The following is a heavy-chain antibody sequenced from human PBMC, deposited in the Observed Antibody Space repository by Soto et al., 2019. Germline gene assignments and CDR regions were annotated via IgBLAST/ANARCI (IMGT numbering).Heavy chain of an antibody. V-gene: IGHV3-33*01. CDR1: GFTFSGYG. D-gene: IGHD2-2*01. CDR2: IWYDGSNR. CDR3: ARDGASYANEIVF. Sequence: QVQLVESGGGVVQPGRSLRLSCAASGFTFSGYGMHWVRQAPGKGLEWVAVIWYDGSNRYHGDSVKGRFTISRDNSKNTLYLQMNSLRPEYTAVYYCARDGASYANEIVFWGQGTLVTVSS. J-gene: IGHJ4*02.